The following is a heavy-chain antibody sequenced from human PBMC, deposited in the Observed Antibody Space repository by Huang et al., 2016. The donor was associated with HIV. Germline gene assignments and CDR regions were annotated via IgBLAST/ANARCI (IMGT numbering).Heavy chain of an antibody. J-gene: IGHJ4*02. CDR1: GGSFSDQI. CDR3: AMSLRYQYDSRSYWGRYFDY. CDR2: ISHLFSAP. V-gene: IGHV1-69*01. Sequence: QVQLEQSGPAVRKPGSSVKVSCQASGGSFSDQIISWVRQAPGQRFEWIEGISHLFSAPAYAQEFKGRVKMTADESTATIYMELNSLTSEDTAVYYCAMSLRYQYDSRSYWGRYFDYWGQGTLVTVSS. D-gene: IGHD3-16*01.